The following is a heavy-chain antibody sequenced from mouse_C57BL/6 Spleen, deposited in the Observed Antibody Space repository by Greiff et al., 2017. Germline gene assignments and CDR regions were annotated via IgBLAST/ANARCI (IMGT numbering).Heavy chain of an antibody. CDR3: ARYYCGSSYAMDY. CDR1: GYTFTSYW. D-gene: IGHD1-1*01. Sequence: QVQLKESGAELAKPGASVKLSCKASGYTFTSYWMHWVKQRPGQGLEWIGYINPSSGYTKYNQKFKDKATLTADKSSSTAYMQLSSLTYEDSAVYYCARYYCGSSYAMDYWGQGTSVTVSS. V-gene: IGHV1-7*01. CDR2: INPSSGYT. J-gene: IGHJ4*01.